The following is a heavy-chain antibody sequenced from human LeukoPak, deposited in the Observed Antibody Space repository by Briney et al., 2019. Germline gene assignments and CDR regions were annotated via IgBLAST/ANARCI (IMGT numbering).Heavy chain of an antibody. V-gene: IGHV3-7*01. Sequence: GGSLRLSCAGSGFTFSRYWMSWVRQAPGKGLEWVANIKQDGSEKYDVDSVRGRFTISRDNAKNSLYLQMNSLRVEDTAIYYCAKVAHYYYGSESYYFFEHWGQGTPVTASS. CDR3: AKVAHYYYGSESYYFFEH. J-gene: IGHJ4*02. CDR1: GFTFSRYW. D-gene: IGHD3-10*01. CDR2: IKQDGSEK.